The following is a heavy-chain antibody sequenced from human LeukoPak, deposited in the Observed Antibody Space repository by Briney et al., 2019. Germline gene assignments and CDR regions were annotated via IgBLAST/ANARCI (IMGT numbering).Heavy chain of an antibody. CDR3: ARVAKERVGGVYYFDY. Sequence: GGSLRLSCAASGFTFSDYDMHWVPQATGKGLEWVSAIGTAGDTYYTGSVKGRFTISRENAKNSLYLQMNSLRAGDTAVYYCARVAKERVGGVYYFDYWGQGTLVTVSS. J-gene: IGHJ4*02. D-gene: IGHD1-1*01. CDR2: IGTAGDT. V-gene: IGHV3-13*01. CDR1: GFTFSDYD.